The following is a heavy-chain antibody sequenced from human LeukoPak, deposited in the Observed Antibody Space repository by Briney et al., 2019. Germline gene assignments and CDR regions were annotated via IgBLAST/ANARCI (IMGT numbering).Heavy chain of an antibody. V-gene: IGHV3-53*01. D-gene: IGHD1-1*01. Sequence: GGSLRLSCAASGLTVSSNYMSWVRQAPGKGLEWVSVIYSGGSTYYADSVKGRFTISRDNSKNTLYLQMNSLRPEDTAVYYCAKDLPPPPGNGMDCWAQGTRVTAS. CDR1: GLTVSSNY. CDR2: IYSGGST. CDR3: AKDLPPPPGNGMDC. J-gene: IGHJ4*01.